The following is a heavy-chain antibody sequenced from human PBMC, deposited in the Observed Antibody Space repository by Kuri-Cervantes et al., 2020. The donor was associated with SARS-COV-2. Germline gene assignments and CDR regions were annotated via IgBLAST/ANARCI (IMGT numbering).Heavy chain of an antibody. Sequence: GESLKISCAASGFTFSSYGMHWVRQAPGKGLEWVAVIWYDGSNKYYADSVKGRFTISRDNSKNTLYLQMNSLRAEDTAVYYCARAHYYYDSSGYYPLDYWGQGTLVTVSS. J-gene: IGHJ4*02. CDR3: ARAHYYYDSSGYYPLDY. D-gene: IGHD3-22*01. V-gene: IGHV3-33*08. CDR2: IWYDGSNK. CDR1: GFTFSSYG.